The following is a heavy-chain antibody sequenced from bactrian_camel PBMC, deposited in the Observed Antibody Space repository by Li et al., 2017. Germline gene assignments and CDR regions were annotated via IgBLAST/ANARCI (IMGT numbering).Heavy chain of an antibody. Sequence: DVQLVESGGGSMQAGGSLRLSCAAPGFTFSSYVMSWVRQAPGKGLEWVSTIISGADTTYYADSVKGRLTISRDNAKNTLYLRMNSPKTEDTAVYYCATGPNGDCSSGYCYSIYYGIDYWGKGTQVTVS. CDR1: GFTFSSYV. V-gene: IGHV3S40*01. CDR2: IISGADTT. J-gene: IGHJ7*01. D-gene: IGHD2*01.